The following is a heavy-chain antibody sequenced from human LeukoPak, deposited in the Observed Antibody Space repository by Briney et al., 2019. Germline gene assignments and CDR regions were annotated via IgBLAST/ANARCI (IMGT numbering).Heavy chain of an antibody. V-gene: IGHV1-8*02. D-gene: IGHD5-18*01. CDR3: ARRSYGGFYYYYGMDV. J-gene: IGHJ6*02. CDR1: GYTFTGYY. CDR2: MNPNSGNT. Sequence: GASVKVSCKASGYTFTGYYMHWVRQATGQGLEWMGWMNPNSGNTGYAQKFQGRVTMTRNTSISTAYMELSSLRSEDTAVYYCARRSYGGFYYYYGMDVWGQGTTVTVSS.